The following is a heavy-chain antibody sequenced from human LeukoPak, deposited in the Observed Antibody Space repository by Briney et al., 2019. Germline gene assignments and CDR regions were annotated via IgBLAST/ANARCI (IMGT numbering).Heavy chain of an antibody. J-gene: IGHJ4*02. D-gene: IGHD2-2*01. CDR1: GFTFSSYW. CDR2: IKQDGSEK. V-gene: IGHV3-7*03. Sequence: GGSLRLSCAASGFTFSSYWMSWVRQAPGKGLEWVANIKQDGSEKYYVDSVKGRFTISRDNAKNSLYLQMNSLRAEDTAVYYCARVEGVAVPAAPFDYWGQGTLVTVSS. CDR3: ARVEGVAVPAAPFDY.